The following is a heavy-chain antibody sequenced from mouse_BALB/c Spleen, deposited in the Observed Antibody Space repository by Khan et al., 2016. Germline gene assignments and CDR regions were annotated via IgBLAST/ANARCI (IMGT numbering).Heavy chain of an antibody. D-gene: IGHD2-5*01. CDR3: ARRIVTRDYYGMDY. CDR1: GFNFSSFG. J-gene: IGHJ4*01. Sequence: EVELVESGGGLVQPGGSRKLSCAASGFNFSSFGMHWVRQAPEKGLEWVAYISSGSNTIYYADTVKGRFTISRDNPKKTPFLQMTSLRSEDTAMYYCARRIVTRDYYGMDYWGQGTSVTVSS. CDR2: ISSGSNTI. V-gene: IGHV5-17*02.